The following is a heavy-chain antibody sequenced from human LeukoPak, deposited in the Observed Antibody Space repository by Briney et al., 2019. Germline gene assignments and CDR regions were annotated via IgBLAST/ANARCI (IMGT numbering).Heavy chain of an antibody. CDR3: ARFSQAYPTDD. CDR2: IYHSGST. D-gene: IGHD2-2*01. J-gene: IGHJ4*02. CDR1: GGSISSYY. Sequence: PSETLSLTCTVSGGSISSYYWSWVRQPPGKGLEWIGEIYHSGSTNYNPSLKSRVTISVDKSKNQFSLKLSSVTAADTAVYYCARFSQAYPTDDWGQGTLVTVSS. V-gene: IGHV4-59*12.